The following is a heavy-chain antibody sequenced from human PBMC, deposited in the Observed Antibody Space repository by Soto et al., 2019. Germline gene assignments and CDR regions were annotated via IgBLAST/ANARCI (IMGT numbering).Heavy chain of an antibody. V-gene: IGHV1-69*05. CDR2: ISAIIATT. CDR3: ARDFYPLAYYFDY. CDR1: GGTFSNSA. Sequence: SVKVSCKASGGTFSNSAIIWVRQAPGQGLEWVGGISAIIATTKYAQKFQGRVTMSTDASTSTAYMELRSLRSEDTAVYYCARDFYPLAYYFDYWGQGTLVTVSS. J-gene: IGHJ4*02.